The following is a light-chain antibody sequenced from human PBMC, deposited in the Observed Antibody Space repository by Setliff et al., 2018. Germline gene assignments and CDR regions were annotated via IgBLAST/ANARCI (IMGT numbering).Light chain of an antibody. CDR1: SSDIGAYNY. Sequence: QSALTQPASVSGSPGQSITISCTGTSSDIGAYNYVSWYQEHPRQAPKLMIYDVNKRPSGVSYRFSGSKSGNTASLTISGLQAGDEAGYFCTSYASGSTYVVFGGGTKVTVL. CDR3: TSYASGSTYVV. CDR2: DVN. J-gene: IGLJ2*01. V-gene: IGLV2-14*03.